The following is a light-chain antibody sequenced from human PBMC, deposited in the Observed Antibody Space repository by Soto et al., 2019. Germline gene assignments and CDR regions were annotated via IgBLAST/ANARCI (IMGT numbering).Light chain of an antibody. CDR2: LNSDGRH. V-gene: IGLV4-69*01. Sequence: PVLTQSPSASASLGASVKLTCTLSSGHSNDAIAWHQQQPEKGPRYLMKLNSDGRHSKGDGIPDRFSGSSSGAERYLTISSLQSEDEADYYCQTWDTGTVVFGGGTQLTVL. CDR3: QTWDTGTVV. CDR1: SGHSNDA. J-gene: IGLJ2*01.